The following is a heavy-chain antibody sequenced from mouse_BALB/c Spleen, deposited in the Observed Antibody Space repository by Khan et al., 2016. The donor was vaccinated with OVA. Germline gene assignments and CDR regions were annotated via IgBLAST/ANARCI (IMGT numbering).Heavy chain of an antibody. D-gene: IGHD1-3*01. CDR3: ARLEDI. Sequence: VKLLESGPGLVEPSQSLSITCTVSGFSLTSYGVHWVRQPPGKGLEWLGVIWAGGSTNYNSALMSRLSISKDNSKSQVFLKMNSLQTDYTAMYYCARLEDIWGQGTTLTVSS. CDR1: GFSLTSYG. J-gene: IGHJ2*01. V-gene: IGHV2-9*02. CDR2: IWAGGST.